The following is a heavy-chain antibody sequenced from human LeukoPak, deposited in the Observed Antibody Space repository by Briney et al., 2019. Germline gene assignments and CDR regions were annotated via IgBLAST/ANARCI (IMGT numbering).Heavy chain of an antibody. CDR1: GGSISSSSYY. Sequence: SETLSLTCTVSGGSISSSSYYWGWIRQPPGKGLEWIGSIYYSGTTYYNPSLKSRVTISVDTSKNQFSLKLSSVTAADTAVYYCARRRGYCSSTNCDYYIDVWGKGTTVTVSS. J-gene: IGHJ6*03. V-gene: IGHV4-39*01. CDR2: IYYSGTT. CDR3: ARRRGYCSSTNCDYYIDV. D-gene: IGHD2-2*01.